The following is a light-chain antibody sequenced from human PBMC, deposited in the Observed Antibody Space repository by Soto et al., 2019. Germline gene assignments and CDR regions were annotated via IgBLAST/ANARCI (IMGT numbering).Light chain of an antibody. Sequence: ESVLTQSPATLSLSPGERATLSCRASPSVSNSLAWYQHKPGQAPRLLIYDAFNRATGVPTRFSGSGSGTDFTLTISSLEPEDFAVYFCQQRSNWPFTFGPGTKLDIK. V-gene: IGKV3-11*01. CDR1: PSVSNS. J-gene: IGKJ3*01. CDR3: QQRSNWPFT. CDR2: DAF.